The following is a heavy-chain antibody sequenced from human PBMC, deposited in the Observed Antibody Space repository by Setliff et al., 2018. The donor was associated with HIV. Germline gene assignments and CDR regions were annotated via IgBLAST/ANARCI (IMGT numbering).Heavy chain of an antibody. CDR3: ARVAYASLSSSWYLLDYYYYLDV. J-gene: IGHJ6*03. D-gene: IGHD6-13*01. V-gene: IGHV4-59*12. Sequence: NPSETLSLTCTVSSGSISNYYWSWIRQPPGKGLEWIGYIYYLGSTSYNPSLRSRVTISIDTSKNQFSLKLSSVTAADTAVYYCARVAYASLSSSWYLLDYYYYLDVWGKGTTVTVS. CDR2: IYYLGST. CDR1: SGSISNYY.